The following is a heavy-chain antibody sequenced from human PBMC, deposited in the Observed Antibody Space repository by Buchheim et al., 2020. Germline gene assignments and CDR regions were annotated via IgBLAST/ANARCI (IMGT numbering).Heavy chain of an antibody. J-gene: IGHJ6*02. D-gene: IGHD4-17*01. CDR2: ISSSGSTI. V-gene: IGHV3-48*03. Sequence: EVQLVESGGGLVQPGGSLRLSCAASGFTFSSYEMNWVRQAPGKGLEWVSYISSSGSTIYYADSVKGRFTISRDNAKNSLYLQMNSLRAEDTAVYYCARNVLTTGYYYYGMDVWGQGTT. CDR1: GFTFSSYE. CDR3: ARNVLTTGYYYYGMDV.